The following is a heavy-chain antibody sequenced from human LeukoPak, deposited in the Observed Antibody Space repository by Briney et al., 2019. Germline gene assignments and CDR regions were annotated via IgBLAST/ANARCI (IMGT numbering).Heavy chain of an antibody. V-gene: IGHV3-23*01. J-gene: IGHJ6*02. CDR3: AKSVAYGSGSYPATYYHAMDV. Sequence: GGSLRLSCAASGFTFSSYAMTWVHQAPGKGLEWVSAISGSGGSTHYADSVKGRFSISRDNPKNTLFLQMSSLRAEDTAVYYCAKSVAYGSGSYPATYYHAMDVWGQGTTVTVSS. CDR2: ISGSGGST. CDR1: GFTFSSYA. D-gene: IGHD3-10*01.